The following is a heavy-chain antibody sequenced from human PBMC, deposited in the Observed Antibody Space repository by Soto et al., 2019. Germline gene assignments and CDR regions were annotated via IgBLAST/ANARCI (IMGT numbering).Heavy chain of an antibody. Sequence: SETLSLTCAVSGGSISSGGYSWSWIRQPPGKGLEWIGYIYHSGSTYYNPSLKSRVTISVDRSKNQFSLKLSPVTAADTAVYYCARGKDYGGDFDYWGQGTLVTVSS. D-gene: IGHD4-17*01. CDR2: IYHSGST. V-gene: IGHV4-30-2*01. CDR3: ARGKDYGGDFDY. CDR1: GGSISSGGYS. J-gene: IGHJ4*02.